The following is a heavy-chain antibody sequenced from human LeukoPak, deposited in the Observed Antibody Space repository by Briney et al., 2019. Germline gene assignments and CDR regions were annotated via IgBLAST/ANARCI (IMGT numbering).Heavy chain of an antibody. J-gene: IGHJ5*02. V-gene: IGHV1-69*04. CDR1: GGTFSSYA. CDR3: ASSIVVVTAAYNWFDP. Sequence: SVKVSCKASGGTFSSYAISWVRQAPGKGLEWMGRIIPIFGIANYAQKFQGRVTITADKSTSTAYMELSSLRFEDTAVYYCASSIVVVTAAYNWFDPWGQGTLVTVSS. D-gene: IGHD2-21*02. CDR2: IIPIFGIA.